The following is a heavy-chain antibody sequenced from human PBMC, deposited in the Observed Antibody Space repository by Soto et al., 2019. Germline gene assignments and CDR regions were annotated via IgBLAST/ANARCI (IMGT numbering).Heavy chain of an antibody. CDR2: IYYSGST. CDR1: GGSISSYY. J-gene: IGHJ6*02. CDR3: ASGKLRYFDWLSQNNYYYYGMDV. Sequence: SETLSLTCTVSGGSISSYYWSWIRQPPGKGLERIGYIYYSGSTNYNPSLKSRVTISVDTSKNQFSLKLSSVTAADTAVYYCASGKLRYFDWLSQNNYYYYGMDVWGQGTTVTVSS. D-gene: IGHD3-9*01. V-gene: IGHV4-59*01.